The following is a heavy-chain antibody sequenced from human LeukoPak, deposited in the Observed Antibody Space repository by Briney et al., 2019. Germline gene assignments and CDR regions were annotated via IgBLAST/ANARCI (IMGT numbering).Heavy chain of an antibody. J-gene: IGHJ4*02. CDR2: MNPNSGNT. Sequence: ASVKVSCKASGYTFTSYDINWVRQATGQGLEWTGWMNPNSGNTGYAQKFQGRVTMTRNTSISTAYMELSSLRSEDTAVYYCARGVSLYYDFWSGYYDWGQGTLVTVSS. CDR3: ARGVSLYYDFWSGYYD. CDR1: GYTFTSYD. D-gene: IGHD3-3*01. V-gene: IGHV1-8*01.